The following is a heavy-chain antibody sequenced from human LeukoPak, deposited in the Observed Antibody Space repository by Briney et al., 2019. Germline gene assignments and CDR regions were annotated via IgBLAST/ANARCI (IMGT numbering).Heavy chain of an antibody. D-gene: IGHD3-10*01. CDR1: GGSISSYY. CDR3: ARDNYYYGSGGYWDY. Sequence: PSETLSLTCTVSGGSISSYYWSWIRQPAGKGLEWIGRIYTSGSTNYNPSLKSRVTMSVDTSKNQFSLKLSSVTAADTAVYFCARDNYYYGSGGYWDYWGQGTLVTVSS. J-gene: IGHJ4*02. V-gene: IGHV4-4*07. CDR2: IYTSGST.